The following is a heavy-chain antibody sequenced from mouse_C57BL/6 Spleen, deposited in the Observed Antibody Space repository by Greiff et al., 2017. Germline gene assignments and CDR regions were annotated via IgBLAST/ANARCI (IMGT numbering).Heavy chain of an antibody. D-gene: IGHD2-4*01. V-gene: IGHV5-9*01. CDR1: GFTFSSYT. CDR3: SRHDYCSSHAAMDY. J-gene: IGHJ4*01. CDR2: ISGGGGNT. Sequence: EVQLVESGGGLVKPGGSLKLSCAVSGFTFSSYTMSWVRQTPEKRLGWVATISGGGGNTYYPDSVKGRFTISRDNAKNTLYLQMSSLRSEDTTFYYCSRHDYCSSHAAMDYWGQGTSVTVSS.